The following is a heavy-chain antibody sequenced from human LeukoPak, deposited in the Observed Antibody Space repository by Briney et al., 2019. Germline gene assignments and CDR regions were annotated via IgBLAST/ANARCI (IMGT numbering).Heavy chain of an antibody. CDR1: QFTFSTYA. V-gene: IGHV3-23*01. Sequence: GGSLRLSCTASQFTFSTYAMSWVRQSPGKGLEWVSGITASSGSTCYADSVKGRFTISRDNSKNTLYLHMSGLRAEDTAIYYCAKEEIGYGLFDYWGQGTLVTVSS. CDR2: ITASSGST. CDR3: AKEEIGYGLFDY. J-gene: IGHJ4*02. D-gene: IGHD5-12*01.